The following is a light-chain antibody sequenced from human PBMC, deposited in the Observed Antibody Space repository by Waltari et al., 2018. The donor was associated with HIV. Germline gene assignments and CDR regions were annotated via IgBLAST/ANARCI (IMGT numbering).Light chain of an antibody. CDR2: DAS. CDR1: QSVRSN. CDR3: QESDNFPLLT. Sequence: EIVMTQSPATLSVSPGERATLSCRASQSVRSNLAWYQHKPGQAPRLLIYDASNRATGVPARFIGSRSGTEFTLTISSLQSEDFAVYFCQESDNFPLLTFGPGTKVDI. V-gene: IGKV3-15*01. J-gene: IGKJ3*01.